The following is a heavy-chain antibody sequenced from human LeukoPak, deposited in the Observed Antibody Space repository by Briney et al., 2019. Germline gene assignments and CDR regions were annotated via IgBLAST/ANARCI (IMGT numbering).Heavy chain of an antibody. D-gene: IGHD2-2*01. CDR3: ARGCHSTSCYYFDY. Sequence: PSETLSLTCTVSGGSISSGSYYWSWIRQPAGKGLEWIGRIYTSGSTNYNPSLKSRVTISVDTSKNQFSLKLSSVTAADTAVYYCARGCHSTSCYYFDYWGQGTLVTVSS. CDR1: GGSISSGSYY. CDR2: IYTSGST. J-gene: IGHJ4*02. V-gene: IGHV4-61*02.